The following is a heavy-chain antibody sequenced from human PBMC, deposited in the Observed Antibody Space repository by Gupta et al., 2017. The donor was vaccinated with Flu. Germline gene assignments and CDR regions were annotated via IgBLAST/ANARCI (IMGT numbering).Heavy chain of an antibody. D-gene: IGHD6-13*01. Sequence: QVQLQQWGAGLLKPSETLSLTCAVYGGSFSGYYWSWIRQPPGQGLEWIGEINHSGSTNYNPSLKSRVTISVDTSKNQFSLKLSSVTAADTAVYYCASWYSSSWPPNRWFDPWGQGTLVTVSS. CDR2: INHSGST. CDR1: GGSFSGYY. CDR3: ASWYSSSWPPNRWFDP. V-gene: IGHV4-34*01. J-gene: IGHJ5*02.